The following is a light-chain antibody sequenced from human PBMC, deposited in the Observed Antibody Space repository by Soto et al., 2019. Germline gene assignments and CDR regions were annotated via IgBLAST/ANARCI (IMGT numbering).Light chain of an antibody. Sequence: EIMMTQSPVTLSVSPGERATLSCRASQSVSNNLAWYQQKPGQAPRLLIYYASTRATRIPARFSGSGSGTEFTLTISSLQSEDFALYYCQQYNDWPPITFGQGTRLEIK. V-gene: IGKV3-15*01. CDR1: QSVSNN. CDR2: YAS. J-gene: IGKJ5*01. CDR3: QQYNDWPPIT.